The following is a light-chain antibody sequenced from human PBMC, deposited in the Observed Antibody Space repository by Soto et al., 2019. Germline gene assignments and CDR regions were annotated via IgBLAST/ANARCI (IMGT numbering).Light chain of an antibody. CDR2: GTF. V-gene: IGKV1-9*01. J-gene: IGKJ3*01. Sequence: IQLTQSPSSLSASVGDRVSITCRASQDIKTYLAWYQQKQGKAPKLLISGTFTLQSGVPSRFNGSGSATDFTLTISPLQAEDFATYYCQHLKNYPPFTFGPGTKVDLE. CDR3: QHLKNYPPFT. CDR1: QDIKTY.